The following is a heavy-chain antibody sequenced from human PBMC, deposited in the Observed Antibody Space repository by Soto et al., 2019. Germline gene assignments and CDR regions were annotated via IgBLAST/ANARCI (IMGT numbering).Heavy chain of an antibody. J-gene: IGHJ2*01. CDR3: ARVSVVAATQIRWYFDL. V-gene: IGHV4-59*01. CDR2: IYYSGTT. Sequence: NPSETLSLTCTVSGGSISSYYWSWIRQPPGKGLEWIGYIYYSGTTNCNPSLKSRVTISVDTSKNQFSLKLTSVTAADTAVYYCARVSVVAATQIRWYFDLWGRGTLVTVSS. D-gene: IGHD2-15*01. CDR1: GGSISSYY.